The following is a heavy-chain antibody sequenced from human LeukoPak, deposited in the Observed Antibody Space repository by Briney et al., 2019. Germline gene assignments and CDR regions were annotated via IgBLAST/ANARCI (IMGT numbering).Heavy chain of an antibody. D-gene: IGHD3-3*01. V-gene: IGHV3-23*01. CDR2: ISGSGGST. J-gene: IGHJ4*02. Sequence: GGSLRLSCAASGFTFSCYAMSWVRQAPGKGLEWVSAISGSGGSTYYADSVKGRFTISRDNSKNTLYLQMNSLRAEDTAVYYCAKAAYTIFGVVITYDYWGPGTLVTVSS. CDR1: GFTFSCYA. CDR3: AKAAYTIFGVVITYDY.